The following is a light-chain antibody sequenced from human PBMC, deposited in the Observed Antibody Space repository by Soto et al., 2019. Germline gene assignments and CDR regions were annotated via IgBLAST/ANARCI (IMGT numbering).Light chain of an antibody. J-gene: IGKJ1*01. CDR1: QGIRNS. CDR2: AAS. V-gene: IGKV1-27*01. Sequence: DTQMTQSPSSLSASIGDRVTITCRASQGIRNSVAWYQQKPGKVPNLLIYAASTLQSGVPSRFSGSGSETDFTLTISSLQPEDVATYSCQQSYSIPWTFGQGTKVEIK. CDR3: QQSYSIPWT.